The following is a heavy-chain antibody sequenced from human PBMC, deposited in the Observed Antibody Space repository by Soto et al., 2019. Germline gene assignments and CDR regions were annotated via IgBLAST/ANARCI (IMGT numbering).Heavy chain of an antibody. CDR3: ATNSGSGYRAFDY. J-gene: IGHJ4*02. CDR2: INPILSMS. V-gene: IGHV1-69*02. CDR1: GDTFSFYT. Sequence: QVQLVQSGAEVKKPGSSVKVSCKASGDTFSFYTINWVRQAPGLGLEWMGRINPILSMSNYAQKFQGRVTITADKSTVTAYMELSSLRSADTAMYYCATNSGSGYRAFDYWGQGALVTVSS. D-gene: IGHD3-10*01.